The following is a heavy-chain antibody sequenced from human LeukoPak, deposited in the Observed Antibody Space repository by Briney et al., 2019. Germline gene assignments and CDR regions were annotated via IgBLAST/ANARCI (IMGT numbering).Heavy chain of an antibody. CDR2: INPNSGGT. CDR3: ARVRSKSSSWLDY. V-gene: IGHV1-2*02. CDR1: GYTFTSYG. Sequence: GASVKVSCKASGYTFTSYGISWVRQAPGQGLEWMGWINPNSGGTNYAQKFQGRVTMTRDTSISTAYMELSRLRSDDTAVYYCARVRSKSSSWLDYWGQGTLVTVSS. J-gene: IGHJ4*02. D-gene: IGHD6-13*01.